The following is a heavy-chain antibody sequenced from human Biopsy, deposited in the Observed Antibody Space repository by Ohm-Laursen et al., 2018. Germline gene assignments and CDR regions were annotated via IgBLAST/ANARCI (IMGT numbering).Heavy chain of an antibody. CDR2: IISAFDGGTT. CDR1: GFTFQNAW. J-gene: IGHJ4*02. CDR3: FTDQFFYDNSGYYDY. Sequence: SLRLSCAASGFTFQNAWMSWVRQAPGKGLGWGVRIISAFDGGTTDYAAPVKGRFRISRDDSNYTLYLQMNSLKIEDTAVYYCFTDQFFYDNSGYYDYWGQGTRVTVSS. D-gene: IGHD3-22*01. V-gene: IGHV3-15*01.